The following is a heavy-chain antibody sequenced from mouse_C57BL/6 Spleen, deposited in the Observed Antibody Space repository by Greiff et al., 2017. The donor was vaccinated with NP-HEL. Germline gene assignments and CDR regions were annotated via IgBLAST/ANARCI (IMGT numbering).Heavy chain of an antibody. J-gene: IGHJ4*01. CDR2: IDPSDSYT. D-gene: IGHD2-4*01. Sequence: QVQLQQPGAELVMPGASVKLSCKASGYTFTSYWMHWVKQRPGQGLEWIGEIDPSDSYTNYNQKFKGKSTLTVDKSSSTAYMQLSSLTSEDSAVYYCARNYDWEMDYWGQGTSVTVSS. CDR3: ARNYDWEMDY. CDR1: GYTFTSYW. V-gene: IGHV1-69*01.